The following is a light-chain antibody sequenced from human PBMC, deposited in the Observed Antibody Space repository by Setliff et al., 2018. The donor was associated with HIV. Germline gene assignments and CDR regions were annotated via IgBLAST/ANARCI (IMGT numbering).Light chain of an antibody. Sequence: QSVLTQPASVSGSPGQSITISCTGTSSDVGNYKFVSWYQQLPGKAPKLIIFEASNRPSGIPSRFSGSKSGNTASLSISGLQAEDEADYYCSSYTSMSTRVFGTGTKVTVL. J-gene: IGLJ1*01. CDR2: EAS. CDR1: SSDVGNYKF. V-gene: IGLV2-14*01. CDR3: SSYTSMSTRV.